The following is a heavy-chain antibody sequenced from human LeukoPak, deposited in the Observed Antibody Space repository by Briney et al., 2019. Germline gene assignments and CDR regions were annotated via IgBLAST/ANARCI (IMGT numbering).Heavy chain of an antibody. D-gene: IGHD3-16*02. J-gene: IGHJ3*02. CDR2: IYNSGTT. V-gene: IGHV4-59*01. CDR1: GASISPSY. Sequence: PSETLSLTCSVSGASISPSYWSWLQQPPGRGLEWIGYIYNSGTTNYNTSLASRVTISLDTSKNQFSLRLSSVSAVDTAVYYCARGPPDRADIWGQGTMVTVSS. CDR3: ARGPPDRADI.